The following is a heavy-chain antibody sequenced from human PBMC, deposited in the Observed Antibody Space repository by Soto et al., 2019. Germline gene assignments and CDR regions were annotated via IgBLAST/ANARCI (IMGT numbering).Heavy chain of an antibody. V-gene: IGHV3-74*03. CDR3: TTDGSFAQHV. Sequence: QAVGSLRLSCAASGFTFTTTWLHWVRQAPGMGLVWVSHINNDGGVTTYADSVKGRFTISRDNAKNTVYLQMNSLRAEDTAVYYCTTDGSFAQHVWGQGIMVTVSS. CDR1: GFTFTTTW. CDR2: INNDGGVT. J-gene: IGHJ3*01. D-gene: IGHD1-1*01.